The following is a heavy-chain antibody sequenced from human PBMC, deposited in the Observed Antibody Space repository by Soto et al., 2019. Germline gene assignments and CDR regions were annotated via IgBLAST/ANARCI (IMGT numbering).Heavy chain of an antibody. CDR1: GGSISGWY. CDR2: ISYTGST. CDR3: ARSGYYNHPIDN. D-gene: IGHD3-9*01. J-gene: IGHJ4*02. V-gene: IGHV4-59*08. Sequence: SETLSLTCTVSGGSISGWYWAWIRQPPGKGLEWIGYISYTGSTKYNPSLTSRVTISVDTSKNQFYFKLTSVTAADRAVYYCARSGYYNHPIDNWGQGTQVTVSS.